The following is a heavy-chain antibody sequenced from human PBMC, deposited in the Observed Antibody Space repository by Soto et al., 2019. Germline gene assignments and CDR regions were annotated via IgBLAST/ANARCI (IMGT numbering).Heavy chain of an antibody. D-gene: IGHD6-13*01. CDR1: GFTFSSYA. J-gene: IGHJ4*02. CDR2: ISGSGGST. Sequence: PGGSLRLSCAASGFTFSSYAMGWVRQAPGKGLEWVSAISGSGGSTYYADSVKGRFTISRDNSKNTLYLQMNSLRAEDTAVYYSAKTQGILAAGTNWGQGTLVTVSS. V-gene: IGHV3-23*01. CDR3: AKTQGILAAGTN.